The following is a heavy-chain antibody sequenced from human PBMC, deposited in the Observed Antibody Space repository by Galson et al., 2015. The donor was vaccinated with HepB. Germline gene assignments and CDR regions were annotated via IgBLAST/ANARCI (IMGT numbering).Heavy chain of an antibody. Sequence: SLRLSCAASGFTVSSNYMSWVRQAPGKGLEWVSVIYSGGSTYYADSVKGRFTISRDNSKNTLYLQMNSLRAEDTAVYYCARELGTTCYDYIWGSYRLYYYMDVWGKGTTVTVSS. CDR2: IYSGGST. J-gene: IGHJ6*03. V-gene: IGHV3-53*01. CDR3: ARELGTTCYDYIWGSYRLYYYMDV. D-gene: IGHD3-16*02. CDR1: GFTVSSNY.